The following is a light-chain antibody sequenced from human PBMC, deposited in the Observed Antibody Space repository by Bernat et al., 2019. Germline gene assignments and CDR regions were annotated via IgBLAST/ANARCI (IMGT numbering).Light chain of an antibody. CDR3: QQYYSLTVT. CDR1: QSVTSN. CDR2: VAF. J-gene: IGKJ4*01. V-gene: IGKV3-15*01. Sequence: EIVMTQSPATLSVSPGERVTLSCWASQSVTSNLAWYQQKPGQAPRLLIHVAFTRATGIPVRFSGSGCETDFTLTISSLQSEDFAVYYCQQYYSLTVTFGRRTKVEIK.